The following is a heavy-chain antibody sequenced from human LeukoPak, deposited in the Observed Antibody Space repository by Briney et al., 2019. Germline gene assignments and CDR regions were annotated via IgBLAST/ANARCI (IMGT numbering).Heavy chain of an antibody. V-gene: IGHV4-4*07. CDR3: AREAVSGWYDYFDS. J-gene: IGHJ4*02. D-gene: IGHD6-19*01. CDR2: IYTSGST. Sequence: PSETLSLTCTVSGGSISSYYWSWIRQPAGKGLEWIGRIYTSGSTNYNPSLKSRVTMSVDRSKNQFSLRLSSVTAADTAVYYCAREAVSGWYDYFDSWGQGTLVTVSS. CDR1: GGSISSYY.